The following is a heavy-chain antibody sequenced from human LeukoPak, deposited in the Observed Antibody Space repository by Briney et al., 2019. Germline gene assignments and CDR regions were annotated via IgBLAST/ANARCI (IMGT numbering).Heavy chain of an antibody. Sequence: SETLSLSCTVSGASISSYYWNWIRQSPGKGLEWIGYIHVSGGTSYDPSLKSRVTISIDTSKNQFSLKLSSVTAADTAVYYCAKGTSTVVTPNYYYYYSMDVWGKGTTVTASS. V-gene: IGHV4-4*09. CDR3: AKGTSTVVTPNYYYYYSMDV. J-gene: IGHJ6*03. CDR1: GASISSYY. D-gene: IGHD4-23*01. CDR2: IHVSGGT.